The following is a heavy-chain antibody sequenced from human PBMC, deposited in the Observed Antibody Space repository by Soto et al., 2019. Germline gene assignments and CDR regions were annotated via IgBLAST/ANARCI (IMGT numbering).Heavy chain of an antibody. Sequence: ASVEVSCKXSGYTFTSYAMHWVRQAPGQRLEWMGWINAGNGNTKYSQKFQGRVTITRDTSASTAYMELSSLRSEDTAVYYCARKPNWGNWYFDLWGRGTLVTVSS. V-gene: IGHV1-3*01. CDR1: GYTFTSYA. CDR3: ARKPNWGNWYFDL. J-gene: IGHJ2*01. CDR2: INAGNGNT. D-gene: IGHD7-27*01.